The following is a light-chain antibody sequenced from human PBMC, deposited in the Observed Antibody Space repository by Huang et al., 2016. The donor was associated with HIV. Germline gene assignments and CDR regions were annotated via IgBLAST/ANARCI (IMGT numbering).Light chain of an antibody. Sequence: LSCRASQSVSSNVAWYQQKPGQAPRLLVFGASTRATGIPGRFGGSGSGTEFTLTISSLQSEDFAIYYCLQYNTWPKTFGQGTKVDFK. J-gene: IGKJ1*01. V-gene: IGKV3-15*01. CDR1: QSVSSN. CDR2: GAS. CDR3: LQYNTWPKT.